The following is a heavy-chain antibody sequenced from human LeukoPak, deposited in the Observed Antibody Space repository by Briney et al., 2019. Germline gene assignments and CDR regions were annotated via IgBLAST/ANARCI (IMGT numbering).Heavy chain of an antibody. CDR2: IRGSGGNI. CDR3: AKDPHYYDSSGYYEYFDL. D-gene: IGHD3-22*01. CDR1: GFTFRCYA. J-gene: IGHJ2*01. V-gene: IGHV3-23*01. Sequence: GGSLRLSCAASGFTFRCYAMSWVRQAPGKGLEWVSAIRGSGGNIYEGDSVKGRFTTSRDNSTNTLYLQMNRLRAEDTAVYYCAKDPHYYDSSGYYEYFDLWGRGTLVTVSS.